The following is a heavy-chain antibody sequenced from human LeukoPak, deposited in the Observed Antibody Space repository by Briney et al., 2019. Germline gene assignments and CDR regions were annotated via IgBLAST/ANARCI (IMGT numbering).Heavy chain of an antibody. J-gene: IGHJ4*02. CDR2: ISNSGSTI. V-gene: IGHV3-11*04. Sequence: GGSLRLSCAASGFTFSDYYMSWIRQAPGKGLEWVSYISNSGSTIYYADSVKGRFTISRDNAKNSLYLQMNSLRAEDTAVYCCARDRNYAYFDYWGQGTLVTVSS. D-gene: IGHD1-7*01. CDR1: GFTFSDYY. CDR3: ARDRNYAYFDY.